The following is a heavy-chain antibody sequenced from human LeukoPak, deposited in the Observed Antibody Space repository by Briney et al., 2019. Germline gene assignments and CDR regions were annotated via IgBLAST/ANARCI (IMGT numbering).Heavy chain of an antibody. D-gene: IGHD6-19*01. Sequence: SETLSLTCAVYGGSFSGYYWSWIRQPPGKGLEWIGEINHSGSTNYNPSLKSRVTISVDTSKNQFSLKLSSVTAADTAVYYCARGEWLVLVAFDIWGQGTMGTVSS. CDR2: INHSGST. V-gene: IGHV4-34*01. CDR3: ARGEWLVLVAFDI. CDR1: GGSFSGYY. J-gene: IGHJ3*02.